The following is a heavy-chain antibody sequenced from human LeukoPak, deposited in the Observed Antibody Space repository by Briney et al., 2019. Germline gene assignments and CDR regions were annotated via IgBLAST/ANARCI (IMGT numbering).Heavy chain of an antibody. CDR1: GDSISSGDYY. J-gene: IGHJ4*02. CDR2: IYKNGST. CDR3: ARRDYYDSSGYYGN. D-gene: IGHD3-22*01. Sequence: SQTLSLTCTVSGDSISSGDYYWSWIRQPPGKGLDWIGYIYKNGSTYYNPSLKSRLTISVDTSKNQFSLKLSSVTAADTAVYYCARRDYYDSSGYYGNWGQGTLVTVSS. V-gene: IGHV4-30-4*01.